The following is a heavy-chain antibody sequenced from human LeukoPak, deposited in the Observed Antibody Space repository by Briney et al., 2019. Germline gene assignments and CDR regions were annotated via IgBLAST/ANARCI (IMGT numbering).Heavy chain of an antibody. CDR2: IYHSGST. Sequence: SGTLSLTCAVSGGSISSRNWWSWVRQPPGKGLEWIGEIYHSGSTNYNPSLKTRVTISVDKSKNQFSLKLSSVTAADTAVYYCARASYDYGDYSHFDYWGQGTLVTVSS. CDR3: ARASYDYGDYSHFDY. CDR1: GGSISSRNW. D-gene: IGHD4-17*01. V-gene: IGHV4-4*02. J-gene: IGHJ4*02.